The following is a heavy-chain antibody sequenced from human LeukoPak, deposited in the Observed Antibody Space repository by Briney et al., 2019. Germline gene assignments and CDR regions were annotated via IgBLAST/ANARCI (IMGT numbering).Heavy chain of an antibody. J-gene: IGHJ4*02. V-gene: IGHV3-23*01. CDR2: LSASGDYT. Sequence: PGGSLRLSCAGSGFTFSTYDMGWVRQAPGTGLEWVSALSASGDYTEYADSVKGRFTISRDNSQNTLFLQMNSLRAEDTAVYYCAKKPLTIKFPFDNWGQGTLVTVSP. CDR3: AKKPLTIKFPFDN. D-gene: IGHD5-24*01. CDR1: GFTFSTYD.